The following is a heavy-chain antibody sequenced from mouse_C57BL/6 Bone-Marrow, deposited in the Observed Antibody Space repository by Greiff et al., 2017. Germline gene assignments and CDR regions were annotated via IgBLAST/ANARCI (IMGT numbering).Heavy chain of an antibody. J-gene: IGHJ4*01. D-gene: IGHD3-3*01. CDR3: ARRRDKMDY. CDR2: ISSGSSTI. V-gene: IGHV5-17*01. CDR1: GFTFSDYG. Sequence: EVHLVESGGGLVKPGGSLKLSCAASGFTFSDYGMYWVRQAPEKGLEWVAYISSGSSTIYYADTVKGRFTISRDNAKNTLFLQMTSLRSEDTAMYYCARRRDKMDYWGQGTSVTVSS.